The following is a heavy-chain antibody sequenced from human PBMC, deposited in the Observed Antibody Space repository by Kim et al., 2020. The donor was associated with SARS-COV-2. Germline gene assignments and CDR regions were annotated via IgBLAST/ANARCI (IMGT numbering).Heavy chain of an antibody. V-gene: IGHV7-4-1*02. CDR3: ARDLGSGSYYILFDY. D-gene: IGHD3-10*01. J-gene: IGHJ4*02. Sequence: QGFTGRFVFSLDTSVSTAYLQISSLKAEDTAVYYCARDLGSGSYYILFDYWGQGTLVTVSS.